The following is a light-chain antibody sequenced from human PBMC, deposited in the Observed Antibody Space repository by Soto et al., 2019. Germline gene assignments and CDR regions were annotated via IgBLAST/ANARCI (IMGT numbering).Light chain of an antibody. J-gene: IGKJ3*01. CDR3: PQRSTWLFT. V-gene: IGKV3-11*01. CDR1: QSVSSY. CDR2: DAS. Sequence: ESVLTQSPATLSLSPGERATLSCRASQSVSSYLAWYPQKPGQAPMLLISDASNRATGIPARFSGSGSGTDFTLTLSSLEPEDFAVYYCPQRSTWLFTFGPGTKVYIQ.